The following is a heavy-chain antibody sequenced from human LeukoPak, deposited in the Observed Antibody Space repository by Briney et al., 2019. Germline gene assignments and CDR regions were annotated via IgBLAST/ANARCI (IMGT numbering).Heavy chain of an antibody. CDR2: INPNSGGT. V-gene: IGHV1-2*02. J-gene: IGHJ4*02. D-gene: IGHD3-3*01. CDR1: GYTFTSYD. Sequence: ASVKVSCKASGYTFTSYDINWVRQATGQGLEWMGWINPNSGGTNYAQKFQGRVTMTRDTSISTAYMELSRLRSDDTAVYYCARDLDLREGGIDYWGQGTLVTVSS. CDR3: ARDLDLREGGIDY.